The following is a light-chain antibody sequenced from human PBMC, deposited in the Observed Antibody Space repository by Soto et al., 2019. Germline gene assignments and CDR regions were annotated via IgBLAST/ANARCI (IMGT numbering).Light chain of an antibody. V-gene: IGKV1-39*01. CDR2: ATS. CDR3: QHSYGTPA. CDR1: QTISSP. Sequence: DIQITQSPSSLSASVGDRVTITCRASQTISSPLSWYQQKPGKVPELLIYATSRLQSGVPSRFSGSRSGTDFTLTISSLQPEDFATYYCQHSYGTPAFGQGTRLEIK. J-gene: IGKJ5*01.